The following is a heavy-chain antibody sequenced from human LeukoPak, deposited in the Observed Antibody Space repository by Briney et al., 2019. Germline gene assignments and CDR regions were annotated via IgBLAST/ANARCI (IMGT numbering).Heavy chain of an antibody. D-gene: IGHD6-19*01. Sequence: GGSLRLSCTASGFTVRTNYMSWVRQPPGKGLDWVSVIYSSGDAYYADSVKGRFTISRDNAKNSLYLQMNSLRAEDTAVYYCARDLRVAVAGTVFYYYYYYGMDVWGQGTTVTVSS. V-gene: IGHV3-66*01. CDR3: ARDLRVAVAGTVFYYYYYYGMDV. CDR2: IYSSGDA. CDR1: GFTVRTNY. J-gene: IGHJ6*02.